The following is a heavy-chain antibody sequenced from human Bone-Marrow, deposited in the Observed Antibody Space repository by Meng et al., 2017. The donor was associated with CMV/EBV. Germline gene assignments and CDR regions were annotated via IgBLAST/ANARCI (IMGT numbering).Heavy chain of an antibody. D-gene: IGHD3-16*01. CDR2: IGDDGTNI. CDR1: GFSFRSYS. CDR3: VKGNWGAESGVC. V-gene: IGHV3-30*02. Sequence: GESLKISCAASGFSFRSYSMFWVRQAPGRGLEWVTSIGDDGTNIDYVESVRGRITSSRDNSRRTLHLQRDNLRPADTANYCWVKGNWGAESGVCWGQGALVTVSS. J-gene: IGHJ4*02.